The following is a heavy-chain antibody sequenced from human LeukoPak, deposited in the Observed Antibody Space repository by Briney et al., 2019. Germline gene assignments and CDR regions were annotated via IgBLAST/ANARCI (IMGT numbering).Heavy chain of an antibody. Sequence: PGGSLRLSCAASGFTFSSYAMHWVRQAPAKGLEWVAFIRYAGSDKYYADSVKGRFTISRDNSKNTLYLQMDSRRADDTAVYYCAKGTWAYYYVSSGYYYDAFDMWGQGTMATVSS. D-gene: IGHD3-22*01. CDR3: AKGTWAYYYVSSGYYYDAFDM. V-gene: IGHV3-30*02. J-gene: IGHJ3*02. CDR2: IRYAGSDK. CDR1: GFTFSSYA.